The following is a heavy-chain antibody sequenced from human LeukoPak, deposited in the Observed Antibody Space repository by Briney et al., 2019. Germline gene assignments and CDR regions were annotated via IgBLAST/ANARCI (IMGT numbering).Heavy chain of an antibody. V-gene: IGHV3-21*01. CDR1: GSTFSSYS. J-gene: IGHJ4*02. Sequence: GGSLRLSCAASGSTFSSYSMNWVRQAPGKGLEWVSSISSSSSYIYYAVSVRGRFTISRDNAKNSLYLQMNSLRAEDTAVYYCARAVGAINYWGQGTLVTVSS. D-gene: IGHD1-26*01. CDR2: ISSSSSYI. CDR3: ARAVGAINY.